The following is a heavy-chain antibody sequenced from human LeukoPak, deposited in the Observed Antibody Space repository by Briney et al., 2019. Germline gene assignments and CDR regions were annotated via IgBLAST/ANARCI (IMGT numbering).Heavy chain of an antibody. V-gene: IGHV4-38-2*02. J-gene: IGHJ5*02. CDR3: ASWLAAAGTDWFDP. D-gene: IGHD6-13*01. CDR1: GYSISSGYY. Sequence: SETLSLTCSVSGYSISSGYYWSWIRQPPGKGLEWIGEINHSGSTNYNPSLKSRVTISVDTSKNQFSLKLSSVTAADTAVYYCASWLAAAGTDWFDPWGQGTLVTVSS. CDR2: INHSGST.